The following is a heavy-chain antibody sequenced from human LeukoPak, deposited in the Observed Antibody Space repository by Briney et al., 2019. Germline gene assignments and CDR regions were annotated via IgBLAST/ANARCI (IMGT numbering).Heavy chain of an antibody. V-gene: IGHV4-59*01. D-gene: IGHD5-18*01. CDR1: GGPISSYY. CDR3: ARDGDPYSYGLFGY. J-gene: IGHJ4*02. Sequence: PSETLTLTCTVSGGPISSYYWSWIRQPPGKGLEWIGHIYYSGSANYNPSLKSRVTISVDTSKNQFSLKLSSVTAADTAVYYCARDGDPYSYGLFGYWGQGALVSVSS. CDR2: IYYSGSA.